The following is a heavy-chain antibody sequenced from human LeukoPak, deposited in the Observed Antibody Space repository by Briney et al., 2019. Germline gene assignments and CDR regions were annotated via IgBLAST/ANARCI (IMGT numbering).Heavy chain of an antibody. Sequence: GGSLRLSCAASGLTVTSNYMSWIRQAPGKGLEWVSVIYSGGDTYYADSVKGRFTISRDNSKNTLYLQMNSLRAEDTAVYYCARPGYSTGAFDFWGQGTLVTVSS. D-gene: IGHD6-25*01. CDR3: ARPGYSTGAFDF. CDR2: IYSGGDT. CDR1: GLTVTSNY. J-gene: IGHJ4*02. V-gene: IGHV3-53*01.